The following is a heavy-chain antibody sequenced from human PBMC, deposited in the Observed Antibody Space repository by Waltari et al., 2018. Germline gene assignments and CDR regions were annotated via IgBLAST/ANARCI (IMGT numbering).Heavy chain of an antibody. CDR1: GGSFSGYY. CDR2: INHMGST. D-gene: IGHD3-10*01. Sequence: QVQLQQWGAGLLKPSETLSLTCAVYGGSFSGYYWSWIRQPPGKGLEWIGEINHMGSTNYNPSLKSRVTISVDTSKNQFSLKLSSVTAADTAVYYCARVSYYGSGSYYNFDYWGQGTLVTVSS. V-gene: IGHV4-34*01. J-gene: IGHJ4*02. CDR3: ARVSYYGSGSYYNFDY.